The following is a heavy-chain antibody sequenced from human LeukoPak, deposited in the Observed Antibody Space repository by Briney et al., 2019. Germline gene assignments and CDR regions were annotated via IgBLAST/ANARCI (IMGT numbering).Heavy chain of an antibody. Sequence: GESLKISCKGSGYNFPKSWIGWVRQMPGKGLEWMAIIYPDDSRTKYSPSFQGQVTISADRSINTAYLQWSSLWASDTAMYYCARPDYFASHDWGQGTLVTVSS. CDR2: IYPDDSRT. CDR3: ARPDYFASHD. V-gene: IGHV5-51*01. J-gene: IGHJ4*02. D-gene: IGHD2/OR15-2a*01. CDR1: GYNFPKSW.